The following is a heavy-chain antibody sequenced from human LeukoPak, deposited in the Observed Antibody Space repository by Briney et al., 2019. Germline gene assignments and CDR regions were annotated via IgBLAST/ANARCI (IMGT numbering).Heavy chain of an antibody. V-gene: IGHV3-48*03. CDR3: ANILGRWAGHGMDV. J-gene: IGHJ6*02. CDR1: GFTFSSYE. Sequence: PGGSLRLSCAASGFTFSSYEMNWVRQAPGKGLEWVSYISSSGSTIYYADSVKGRFTISRDNAKNSLYLQMNSLRAEDTAVYYCANILGRWAGHGMDVWGQGTTVTVSS. D-gene: IGHD3-9*01. CDR2: ISSSGSTI.